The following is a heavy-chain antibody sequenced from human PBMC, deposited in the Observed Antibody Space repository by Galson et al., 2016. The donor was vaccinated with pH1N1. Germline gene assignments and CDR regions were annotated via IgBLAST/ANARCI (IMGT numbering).Heavy chain of an antibody. V-gene: IGHV1-69*04. CDR3: ARDRHYGDDRAFDH. CDR1: GVTFSTFA. CDR2: IIPILGMT. Sequence: SGVTFSTFAITWVRQAPGQGLEWMGRIIPILGMTNYAQRFHGRVTITADTSTYTAYMELCSLRSDDTAMYYCARDRHYGDDRAFDHWGRGTLVTVSS. J-gene: IGHJ4*02. D-gene: IGHD5-12*01.